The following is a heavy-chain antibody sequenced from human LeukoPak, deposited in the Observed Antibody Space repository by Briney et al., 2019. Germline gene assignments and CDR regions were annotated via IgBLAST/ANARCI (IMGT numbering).Heavy chain of an antibody. D-gene: IGHD3-22*01. V-gene: IGHV3-30*18. Sequence: GGSLRLSCAASGFTFSSYGMHWVRQAPGKGLEWVEVLSYNGINKYYADSVKGRFTISRDNSKNTLYLQMNSLRAEDTAVYYCAKASSDYYYDSSGYYPHAFDIWGQGTMVTVSS. CDR2: LSYNGINK. CDR1: GFTFSSYG. J-gene: IGHJ3*02. CDR3: AKASSDYYYDSSGYYPHAFDI.